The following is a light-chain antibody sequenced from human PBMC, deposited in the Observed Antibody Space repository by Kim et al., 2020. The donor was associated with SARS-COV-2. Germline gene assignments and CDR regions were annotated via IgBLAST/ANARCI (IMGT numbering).Light chain of an antibody. CDR1: QSIGSN. J-gene: IGKJ1*01. Sequence: EIVMTQSPATLSVSPGESATLSCRASQSIGSNLAWFQQRPGQAPRLLIYGASTRATGIPARFSGSGSGTEFTLTISSLQSEDFAVYFCQQYNDWPWTFGPGTKVDIK. CDR2: GAS. CDR3: QQYNDWPWT. V-gene: IGKV3-15*01.